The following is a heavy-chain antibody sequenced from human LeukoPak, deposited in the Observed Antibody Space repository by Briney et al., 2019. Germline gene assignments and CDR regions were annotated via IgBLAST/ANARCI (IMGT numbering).Heavy chain of an antibody. CDR2: IYYTGST. CDR1: GGSISSYY. CDR3: TRVHTTSGGYYYYGMDV. D-gene: IGHD1-26*01. Sequence: SETLSLTCTVSGGSISSYYWSWIRQPPGKGLEWIGYIYYTGSTNYNPSLKSRITISIDTSKNQFSLWLSSVTAADTAVYYCTRVHTTSGGYYYYGMDVWGQGTTVTVSS. J-gene: IGHJ6*02. V-gene: IGHV4-59*01.